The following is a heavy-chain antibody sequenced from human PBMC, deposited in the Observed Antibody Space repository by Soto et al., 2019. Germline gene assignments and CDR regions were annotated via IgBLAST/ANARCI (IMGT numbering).Heavy chain of an antibody. V-gene: IGHV3-30*18. D-gene: IGHD6-19*01. Sequence: QVQLVESGGGVVQPGRSLRLSCAASGFSFSSYGMHWVRQAPGKGLEWVAVISYDGSNTYYADSVKGRFTISRDNSKNTLYLKMNSLRAYDTAVYYCAKDGNVYSIGWYDPSLDYWGQGNLVTVSS. J-gene: IGHJ4*02. CDR3: AKDGNVYSIGWYDPSLDY. CDR1: GFSFSSYG. CDR2: ISYDGSNT.